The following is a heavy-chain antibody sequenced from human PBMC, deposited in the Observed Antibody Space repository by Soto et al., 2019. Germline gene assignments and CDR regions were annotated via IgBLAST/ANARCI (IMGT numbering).Heavy chain of an antibody. Sequence: GGSLRLSCAASGFTFSSYGMHWVRQAPGKGLEWVAIIPYDGTDKYYAGSVKGRFTISRDNSKSTLYLEMNSLRAEDTAVYYCAKHNSYYFDYWGQGSLVTVSS. CDR2: IPYDGTDK. J-gene: IGHJ4*02. D-gene: IGHD1-20*01. CDR1: GFTFSSYG. CDR3: AKHNSYYFDY. V-gene: IGHV3-30*02.